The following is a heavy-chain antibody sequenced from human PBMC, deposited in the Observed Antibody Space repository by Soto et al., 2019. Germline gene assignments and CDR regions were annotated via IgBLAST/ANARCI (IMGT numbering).Heavy chain of an antibody. CDR3: AGTRGIQLWLGWFVP. Sequence: QVQLVQSGAEVKKPGSSVKVSCKASGGTFSSYAISWVRQAPGQGLEWMGGIIPIVGTANYAQKFQGRVTSTADESTSAAYVELSSLRSEDTAVYYCAGTRGIQLWLGWFVPCGEGALVTVSS. J-gene: IGHJ5*02. V-gene: IGHV1-69*12. CDR1: GGTFSSYA. CDR2: IIPIVGTA. D-gene: IGHD5-18*01.